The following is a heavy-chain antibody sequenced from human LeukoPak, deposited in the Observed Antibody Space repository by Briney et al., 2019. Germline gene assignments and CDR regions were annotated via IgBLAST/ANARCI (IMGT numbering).Heavy chain of an antibody. V-gene: IGHV3-21*04. Sequence: GGSLRLTCTASGFTFSSFKMNWVRQAPGKGLEWVASISGSSSYRNYADSVKGRFTISRDNAENSLYLQMNSLRAEDTAVYYCARDTSSIVGPRFDYWGQGTLVTVSS. CDR2: ISGSSSYR. J-gene: IGHJ4*02. CDR1: GFTFSSFK. CDR3: ARDTSSIVGPRFDY. D-gene: IGHD1-26*01.